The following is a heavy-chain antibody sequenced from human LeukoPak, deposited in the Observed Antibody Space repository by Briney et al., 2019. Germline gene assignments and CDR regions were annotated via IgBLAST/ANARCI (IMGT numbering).Heavy chain of an antibody. J-gene: IGHJ4*02. D-gene: IGHD2/OR15-2a*01. CDR1: GFTFSSYG. Sequence: GGSLRLSCAASGFTFSSYGMHWVRQAPGKGLEWVSFIRYDGSNKYYADSVKGRLTISRDNSKNTLYLQMNSLRAEDTAVYYCANQDSTEYSYYFDFWGQGTLVTVPS. V-gene: IGHV3-30*02. CDR2: IRYDGSNK. CDR3: ANQDSTEYSYYFDF.